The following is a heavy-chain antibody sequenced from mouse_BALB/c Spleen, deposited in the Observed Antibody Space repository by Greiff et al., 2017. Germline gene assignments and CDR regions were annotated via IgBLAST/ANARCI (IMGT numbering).Heavy chain of an antibody. CDR2: IDPSDSYT. Sequence: QVQLQQPGAELVKPGASVKLSCKASGYTFTSYWMHWVKQRPGQGLEWIGEIDPSDSYTNYNQKFKGKATLTVDKSSSTAYMQLSSLTSEDSAVYYCASPFITGGFAYWGQGTLVTVSA. V-gene: IGHV1-69*02. CDR1: GYTFTSYW. J-gene: IGHJ3*01. D-gene: IGHD1-1*01. CDR3: ASPFITGGFAY.